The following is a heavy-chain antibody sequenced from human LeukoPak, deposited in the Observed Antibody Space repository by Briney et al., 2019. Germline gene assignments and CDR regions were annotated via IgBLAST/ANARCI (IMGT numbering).Heavy chain of an antibody. J-gene: IGHJ4*02. V-gene: IGHV1-2*02. Sequence: ASVKVSGKASGYRFTGCYMHWVRQAPGQGLEWMGWINPNSGVTNYAQNFQGRVSMTRDTSISTAYMELSRLRSDDTAVYYCARQQEVSGYFDYWGQGTLVTVSS. D-gene: IGHD3-16*02. CDR3: ARQQEVSGYFDY. CDR2: INPNSGVT. CDR1: GYRFTGCY.